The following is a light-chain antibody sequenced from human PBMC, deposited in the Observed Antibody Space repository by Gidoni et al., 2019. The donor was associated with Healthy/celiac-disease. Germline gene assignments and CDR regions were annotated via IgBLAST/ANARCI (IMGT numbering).Light chain of an antibody. CDR3: QSFDSGLSGLVV. V-gene: IGLV1-40*01. J-gene: IGLJ2*01. CDR1: SSNSGAGYD. CDR2: GNN. Sequence: QSVLTQPPSVSGAPGQRVTISCTGASSNSGAGYDVHWYQQLPGSAPKLLIFGNNNRPSGVPDRFSSSKSGASASLAITGRQAEDEADYYCQSFDSGLSGLVVFGGGTKLTVL.